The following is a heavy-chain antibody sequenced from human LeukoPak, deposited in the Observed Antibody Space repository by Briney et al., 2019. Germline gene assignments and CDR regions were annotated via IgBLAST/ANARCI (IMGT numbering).Heavy chain of an antibody. Sequence: PGGSLRLSWAASGFIVRSNHLSWVRQAPGKGLEWVAIIYSGADTYYADSVKGRFTVSRDNSKNTVYLQMNTLRAEDTAVYYCARGAAGGSGGIDYWGQGTLVTVSS. J-gene: IGHJ4*02. CDR2: IYSGADT. CDR1: GFIVRSNH. CDR3: ARGAAGGSGGIDY. V-gene: IGHV3-53*01. D-gene: IGHD6-13*01.